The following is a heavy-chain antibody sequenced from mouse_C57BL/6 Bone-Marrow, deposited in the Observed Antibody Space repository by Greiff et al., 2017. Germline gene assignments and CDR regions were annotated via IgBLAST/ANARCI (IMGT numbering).Heavy chain of an antibody. J-gene: IGHJ2*01. Sequence: VQLQQSGPELVKPGASVKISCKASGYAFSSSWMNWVKQRPGKGLEWIGRIYPGDGDTNYNGKFKGKATLTADKSSSPAYMQLSSLTSEDSAVYFCARGSGYPSDYWGQGTTLTVSS. D-gene: IGHD3-2*02. V-gene: IGHV1-82*01. CDR1: GYAFSSSW. CDR3: ARGSGYPSDY. CDR2: IYPGDGDT.